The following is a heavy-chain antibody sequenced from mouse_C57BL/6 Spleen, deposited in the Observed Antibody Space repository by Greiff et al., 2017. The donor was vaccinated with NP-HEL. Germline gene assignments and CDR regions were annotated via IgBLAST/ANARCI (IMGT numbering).Heavy chain of an antibody. Sequence: VKLVESGAELVKPGASVKLSCKASGYTFTEYTIHWVKQRSGQGLEWIGWFYPGSGSIKYNEKFKDKATLTADKSSSTVYMELSRLTSEDSAVYFCARHEDDYDEVYAMDYWGQGTSVTVSS. CDR2: FYPGSGSI. J-gene: IGHJ4*01. D-gene: IGHD2-3*01. V-gene: IGHV1-62-2*01. CDR1: GYTFTEYT. CDR3: ARHEDDYDEVYAMDY.